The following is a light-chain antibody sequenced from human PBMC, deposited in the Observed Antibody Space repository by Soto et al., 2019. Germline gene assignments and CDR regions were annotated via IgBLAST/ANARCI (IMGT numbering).Light chain of an antibody. V-gene: IGLV3-21*02. CDR1: SIGSKS. CDR3: QVWDNNSDHVV. J-gene: IGLJ2*01. Sequence: SYELTQPPSVSVAPGQTATITCGGDSIGSKSVNWYQQKPGQAPVVVVYHDSDRPSGIPERFSGSNSGNTATLTISRVEAGDEAVYSCQVWDNNSDHVVFGGGTKVTVL. CDR2: HDS.